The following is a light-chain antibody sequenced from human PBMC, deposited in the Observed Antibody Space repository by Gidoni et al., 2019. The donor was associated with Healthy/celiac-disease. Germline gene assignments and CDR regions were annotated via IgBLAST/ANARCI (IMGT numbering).Light chain of an antibody. V-gene: IGKV3-15*01. CDR3: QQYNNWPPLT. CDR2: GAS. J-gene: IGKJ4*01. Sequence: EIVMTQSPATLSVPPGGRATLSCRASQSVSSNLAWCQQNPGQAPRLLLYGASTRATGIPARFSGSGSGTAFTLTVGSLQSEYFAVYSCQQYNNWPPLTFXGXTKVEIK. CDR1: QSVSSN.